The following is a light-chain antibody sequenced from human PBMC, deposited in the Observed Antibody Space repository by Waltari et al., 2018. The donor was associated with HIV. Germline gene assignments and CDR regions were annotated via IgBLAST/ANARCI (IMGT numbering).Light chain of an antibody. V-gene: IGLV2-23*02. CDR2: EVS. CDR3: CSYAGSSTFVV. Sequence: QSALTQPASQPGQSITISCTGTSSDVGSYYLVSWYQQHPGKAPKLMIYEVSKRPSGVSNRFSGSKSGNTASLTISGLQAEDEADYYCCSYAGSSTFVVFGGGTKLTVL. CDR1: SSDVGSYYL. J-gene: IGLJ2*01.